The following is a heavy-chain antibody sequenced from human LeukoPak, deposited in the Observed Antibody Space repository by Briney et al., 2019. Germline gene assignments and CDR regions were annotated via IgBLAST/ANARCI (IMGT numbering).Heavy chain of an antibody. CDR1: GFTFSSYA. D-gene: IGHD2-21*02. Sequence: GGSLRLSCAASGFTFSSYAMSWFRQAPGKGLEWVSVIYSGGSTYYADSVKGRFTISRDNSKNTLYLQMNSLRAEDTAVYYCAKAREIVVVTAPFDYWGQGTLVTVSS. CDR3: AKAREIVVVTAPFDY. J-gene: IGHJ4*02. V-gene: IGHV3-23*03. CDR2: IYSGGST.